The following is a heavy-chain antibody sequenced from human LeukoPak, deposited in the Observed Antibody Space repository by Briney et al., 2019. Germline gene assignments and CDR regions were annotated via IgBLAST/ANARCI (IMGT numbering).Heavy chain of an antibody. V-gene: IGHV4-59*12. CDR3: ARGEEMEYYFDY. J-gene: IGHJ4*02. Sequence: SETLSLTCTVSGGSISGDYWSWIRQSPGKGLEWIACIHSSGSTSYNPSLKSRVTISVDTSKNEFSLKLSSVTAADTAVYYCARGEEMEYYFDYWGQGTLVTASS. D-gene: IGHD5-24*01. CDR2: IHSSGST. CDR1: GGSISGDY.